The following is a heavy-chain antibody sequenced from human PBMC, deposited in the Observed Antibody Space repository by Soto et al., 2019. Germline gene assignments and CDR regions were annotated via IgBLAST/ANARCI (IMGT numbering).Heavy chain of an antibody. CDR3: ARDHEYDILTGYYRGDAFDI. D-gene: IGHD3-9*01. CDR1: GFTFSSYG. V-gene: IGHV3-33*01. CDR2: IWYDGSNK. J-gene: IGHJ3*02. Sequence: PGGSLRLSCAASGFTFSSYGMHWVSQAPGKGLEWVAVIWYDGSNKYYADSVKGRFTISRDNSKNTLYLQMNSLRAEDTAVYYCARDHEYDILTGYYRGDAFDIWGQGTMVTVSS.